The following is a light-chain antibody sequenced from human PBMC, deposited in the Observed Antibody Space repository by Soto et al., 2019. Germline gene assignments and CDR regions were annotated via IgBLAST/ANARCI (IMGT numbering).Light chain of an antibody. CDR2: DAS. J-gene: IGKJ4*01. Sequence: DIQMTQSPSTLSASVGDRVTITCRASQSISSWLAWYQQKLGRAPRLLIYDASSLESGVPSRFSGSGYGTEFTLNICSLQPDDFATYYCQQYNTDSSLTFGGGTKVEIK. CDR3: QQYNTDSSLT. V-gene: IGKV1-5*01. CDR1: QSISSW.